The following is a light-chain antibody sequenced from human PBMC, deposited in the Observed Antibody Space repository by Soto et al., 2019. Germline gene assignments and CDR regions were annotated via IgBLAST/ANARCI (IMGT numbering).Light chain of an antibody. Sequence: DILMTQSPSTLSATVGDRDTLTCRASESVSVWFAWYQQKPGKAPKLLIYDASMLESGGPSRFIGTGSGTKFTLTISRLQPNDFATYYCQQSKTKLWTFGQGTRVEV. J-gene: IGKJ1*01. V-gene: IGKV1-5*01. CDR2: DAS. CDR3: QQSKTKLWT. CDR1: ESVSVW.